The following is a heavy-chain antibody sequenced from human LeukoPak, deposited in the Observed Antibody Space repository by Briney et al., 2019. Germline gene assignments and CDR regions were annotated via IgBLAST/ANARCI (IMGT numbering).Heavy chain of an antibody. J-gene: IGHJ4*02. Sequence: ASVKVSCKASGYTFTGYYMHWVRQAPGQGLEWMGWINPTSGGTDYAQKFQGRVTMTRDTSISTAYMELSRLRSDDTAVYYCARGRIWFGELWSYWGQGTLVTVSS. V-gene: IGHV1-2*02. CDR3: ARGRIWFGELWSY. CDR1: GYTFTGYY. D-gene: IGHD3-10*01. CDR2: INPTSGGT.